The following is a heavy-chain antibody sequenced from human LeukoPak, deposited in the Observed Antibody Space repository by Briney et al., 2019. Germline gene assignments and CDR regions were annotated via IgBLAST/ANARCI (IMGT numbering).Heavy chain of an antibody. Sequence: SQTLSLTCTVSGGSISSGSYYWSWIRQPAGKGLEWIGRIYTSGSTNYNPSLKSRVTISVDTSKNQFSLKLSSVTAADTAVYYCAGSRDGYNAFDYWGQGTLVTVSS. V-gene: IGHV4-61*02. CDR2: IYTSGST. D-gene: IGHD5-24*01. J-gene: IGHJ4*02. CDR1: GGSISSGSYY. CDR3: AGSRDGYNAFDY.